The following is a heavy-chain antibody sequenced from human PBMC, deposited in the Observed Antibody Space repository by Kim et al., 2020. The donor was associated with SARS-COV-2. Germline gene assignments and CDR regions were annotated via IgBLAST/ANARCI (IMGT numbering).Heavy chain of an antibody. Sequence: GGSLRLSCAASGFTFSSYAMSWVRQAPGKGLEWVSAISGSGGSTYYADSVKGRFTISRDNSKNTLYLQMNSLRAEDTAVYYCAKDSPPASGDYYDSSGYYYVTYFDYWGQGTLVTVSS. V-gene: IGHV3-23*01. CDR2: ISGSGGST. CDR1: GFTFSSYA. J-gene: IGHJ4*02. CDR3: AKDSPPASGDYYDSSGYYYVTYFDY. D-gene: IGHD3-22*01.